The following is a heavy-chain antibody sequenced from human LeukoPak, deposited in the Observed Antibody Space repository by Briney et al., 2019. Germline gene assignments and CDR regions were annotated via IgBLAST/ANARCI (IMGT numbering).Heavy chain of an antibody. D-gene: IGHD3-10*01. CDR2: ISGSGGST. J-gene: IGHJ4*02. CDR1: GFTFGTYG. CDR3: AREGITMVRGPVKYFDY. Sequence: PGGSLRLSCAASGFTFGTYGLSWARQAPGKGLEWVSAISGSGGSTFYADSVKGRFTISRDNSKHTLFLQMHSLRAEDTAVYYCAREGITMVRGPVKYFDYWGQGTLVTVAS. V-gene: IGHV3-23*01.